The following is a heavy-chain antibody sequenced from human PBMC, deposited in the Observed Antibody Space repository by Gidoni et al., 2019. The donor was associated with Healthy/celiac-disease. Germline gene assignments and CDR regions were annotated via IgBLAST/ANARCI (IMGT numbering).Heavy chain of an antibody. D-gene: IGHD4-17*01. V-gene: IGHV3-23*01. Sequence: EVQLLESGGGLVQPGGSLRLSCAASGFTFSSYAMSWVRQAPGKGLEWVSTISGSGGSTYYADSVKGRFTISRDNSKNTLYLQMNSLRAEDTAVYYCAKDYHMGYGDYEGAFDIWGQGTMVTVSS. CDR2: ISGSGGST. CDR3: AKDYHMGYGDYEGAFDI. CDR1: GFTFSSYA. J-gene: IGHJ3*02.